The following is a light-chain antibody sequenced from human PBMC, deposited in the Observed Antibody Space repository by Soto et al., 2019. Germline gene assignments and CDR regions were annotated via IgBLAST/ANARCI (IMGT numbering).Light chain of an antibody. CDR2: TNN. CDR3: QSYDNRLSAYV. J-gene: IGLJ1*01. V-gene: IGLV1-40*01. Sequence: QSVLTQPPSVSGAPGQRVTISCTGSSSNIGAGYDVHWYLQLPGTAPKLLVYTNNNRPSGVPDRFSGSKSGTSASLAITGLQAEDEADYHCQSYDNRLSAYVFGTGTKVTVL. CDR1: SSNIGAGYD.